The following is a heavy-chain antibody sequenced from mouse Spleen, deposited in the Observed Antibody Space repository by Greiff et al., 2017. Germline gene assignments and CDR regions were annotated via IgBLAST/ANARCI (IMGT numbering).Heavy chain of an antibody. D-gene: IGHD1-1*01. V-gene: IGHV1-9*01. Sequence: VQLQQSGAELMKPGASVKLSCKATGYTFTGYWIEWVKQRPGHGLEWIGEILPGSGSTNYNEKFKGKATFTADTSSNTAYMQLSSLTTEDSAIYYCARNFYYYGSSLYYFDYWGQGTTLTVSS. CDR3: ARNFYYYGSSLYYFDY. CDR1: GYTFTGYW. CDR2: ILPGSGST. J-gene: IGHJ2*01.